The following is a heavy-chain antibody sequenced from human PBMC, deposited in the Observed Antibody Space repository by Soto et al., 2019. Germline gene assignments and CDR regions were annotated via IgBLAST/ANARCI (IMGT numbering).Heavy chain of an antibody. CDR2: ISYDGSNK. CDR1: GFTFSSYA. D-gene: IGHD6-13*01. V-gene: IGHV3-30-3*01. CDR3: ARALQQQRGPINWFDP. J-gene: IGHJ5*02. Sequence: PGGSLRLSCAASGFTFSSYAMHWVRQAPGKGLEWVAVISYDGSNKYYADSVKGRFTISRDNSKNTLYLQMNSLRAEDTAVYYCARALQQQRGPINWFDPWGQGTLVTVSS.